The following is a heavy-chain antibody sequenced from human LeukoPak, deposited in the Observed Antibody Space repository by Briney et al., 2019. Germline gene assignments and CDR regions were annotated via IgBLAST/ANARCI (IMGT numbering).Heavy chain of an antibody. CDR3: AREGGSYYEGYYFDY. V-gene: IGHV1-18*01. CDR1: GYTFTSYG. J-gene: IGHJ4*02. CDR2: ISAYNGNT. D-gene: IGHD1-26*01. Sequence: ASVSVSCKASGYTFTSYGISWVRQAPGQGLEWMGWISAYNGNTNYAQKLQGRVTMTTDTSTSTAYMELRSLRSDDTAVYYCAREGGSYYEGYYFDYWGQGTLVTVSS.